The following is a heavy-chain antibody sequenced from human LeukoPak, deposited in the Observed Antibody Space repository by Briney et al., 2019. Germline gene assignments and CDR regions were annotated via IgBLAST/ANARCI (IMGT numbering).Heavy chain of an antibody. CDR2: IKGDERST. CDR3: ARDIRGYSYGYTAFDI. CDR1: GFTFSSYW. D-gene: IGHD5-18*01. V-gene: IGHV3-74*01. Sequence: GGSLRLSCAASGFTFSSYWLHWVRQAPGKGLVWVSRIKGDERSTNYADSVKGRFTISRDNAKNTVYLEMNSLRAEDTAVYYCARDIRGYSYGYTAFDIWGQGTMVTVSS. J-gene: IGHJ3*02.